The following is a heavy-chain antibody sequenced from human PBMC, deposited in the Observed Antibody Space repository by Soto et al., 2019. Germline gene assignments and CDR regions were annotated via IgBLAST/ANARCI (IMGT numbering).Heavy chain of an antibody. V-gene: IGHV3-9*01. CDR1: GFTFDDYA. CDR3: AKGGPDGFCSGGSCDFDY. J-gene: IGHJ4*02. D-gene: IGHD2-15*01. Sequence: EVQLVESGGGLVQPGRSLRLSCAASGFTFDDYAMHWVRRVPGKGLEWVSSISWNSNIIGYADSVKGRFTISRDNAKNALYLQMNSLRPEDTALYYCAKGGPDGFCSGGSCDFDYWGQGTLGTVSS. CDR2: ISWNSNII.